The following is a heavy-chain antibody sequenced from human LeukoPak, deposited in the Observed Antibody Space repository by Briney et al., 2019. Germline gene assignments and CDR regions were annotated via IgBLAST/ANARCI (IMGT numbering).Heavy chain of an antibody. J-gene: IGHJ4*02. V-gene: IGHV3-33*01. CDR3: ARRGISGSFYFDY. D-gene: IGHD1-26*01. CDR1: GFTFSSYG. CDR2: IWYDGSNK. Sequence: PGGSLRLSCAASGFTFSSYGMHWVRQAPGKGLEWVAVIWYDGSNKYYADSVKGRFTISRDNSKNTLYLQMNSLRAEDTAVYYCARRGISGSFYFDYWGQGTLVTVSP.